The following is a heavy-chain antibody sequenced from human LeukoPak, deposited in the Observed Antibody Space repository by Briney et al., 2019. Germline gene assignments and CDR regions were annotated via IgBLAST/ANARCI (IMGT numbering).Heavy chain of an antibody. Sequence: ASVKVSCKASGYTFTGYYMHWVRQAPGQGLEWMRWINPNSGGTNYAQKFQGRVTMTRDTSISTAYMELSRLRSDDTAVYYCARELVVPAAIHYYYGMDVWGQGTTVTVSS. J-gene: IGHJ6*02. CDR3: ARELVVPAAIHYYYGMDV. CDR1: GYTFTGYY. D-gene: IGHD2-2*01. V-gene: IGHV1-2*02. CDR2: INPNSGGT.